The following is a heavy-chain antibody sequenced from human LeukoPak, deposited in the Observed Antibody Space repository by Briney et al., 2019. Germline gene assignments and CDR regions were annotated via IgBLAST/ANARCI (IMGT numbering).Heavy chain of an antibody. CDR1: GFTFSSYW. V-gene: IGHV3-7*03. CDR3: AKSTGYYYDSSGYGY. Sequence: PGGSLRLSCAASGFTFSSYWMSWVRQAPGKGLEWVANIKQDGSEKYYVDSVKGRFTISRDNAKNSLYLQMNSLRAEDTAVYYCAKSTGYYYDSSGYGYWGQGTLVTVSS. CDR2: IKQDGSEK. D-gene: IGHD3-22*01. J-gene: IGHJ4*02.